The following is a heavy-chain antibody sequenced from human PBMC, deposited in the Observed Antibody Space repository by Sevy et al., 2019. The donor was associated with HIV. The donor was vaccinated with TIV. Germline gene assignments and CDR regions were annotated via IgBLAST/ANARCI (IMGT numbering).Heavy chain of an antibody. CDR1: GFTFSSYS. CDR3: ARDLVIPSTTDYFYYAMDV. D-gene: IGHD2-2*01. V-gene: IGHV3-21*01. CDR2: ISRISNYI. Sequence: GGSLRLSCAASGFTFSSYSMNWVRQAPGKGLEWVSSISRISNYIYYADSVKGRFTISRDNAKNSLYLQMSSLRAEDTAVYYCARDLVIPSTTDYFYYAMDVWGQGSTVTVSS. J-gene: IGHJ6*02.